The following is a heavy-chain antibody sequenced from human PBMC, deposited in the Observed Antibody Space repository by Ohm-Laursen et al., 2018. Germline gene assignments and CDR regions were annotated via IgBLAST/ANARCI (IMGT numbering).Heavy chain of an antibody. J-gene: IGHJ6*02. CDR1: GASISTYY. D-gene: IGHD1-1*01. Sequence: SETLSLTCIVSGASISTYYWVWIRQPPGKGLEWIGYNYYSGSTNYNPSLKSRVTISVDTSKNQFSLKLSSVTAADTAVYYCARYTAPYYYYGMDVWGQGTTVTVSS. V-gene: IGHV4-59*01. CDR3: ARYTAPYYYYGMDV. CDR2: NYYSGST.